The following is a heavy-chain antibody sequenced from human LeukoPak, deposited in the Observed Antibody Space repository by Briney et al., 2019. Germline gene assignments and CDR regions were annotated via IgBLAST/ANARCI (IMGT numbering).Heavy chain of an antibody. CDR3: ARELSSVGATTEFDY. D-gene: IGHD1-26*01. J-gene: IGHJ4*02. Sequence: ASVKVSCKASGYTFTSYGISWVRQAPGQGLEWMGWISAYNGNTTYAQKLQGRVTMTTDTSTSTAYMELRSLRSDDTAVYYCARELSSVGATTEFDYWGQGTLVTVSS. CDR1: GYTFTSYG. V-gene: IGHV1-18*01. CDR2: ISAYNGNT.